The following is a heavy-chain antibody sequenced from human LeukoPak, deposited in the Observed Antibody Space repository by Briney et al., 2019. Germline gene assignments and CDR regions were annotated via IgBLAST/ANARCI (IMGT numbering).Heavy chain of an antibody. Sequence: SETLSLTCTVSGGSISSGGYYWSWIRQPPGKGLEWIGYIYHSGSTYYNPSLKSRVTISVDRSKNQFSLKLSSVTAADTAVYYCARVAGVDWGSNGWFDPWGQGTLVTVSS. CDR3: ARVAGVDWGSNGWFDP. J-gene: IGHJ5*02. CDR1: GGSISSGGYY. V-gene: IGHV4-30-2*01. D-gene: IGHD6-19*01. CDR2: IYHSGST.